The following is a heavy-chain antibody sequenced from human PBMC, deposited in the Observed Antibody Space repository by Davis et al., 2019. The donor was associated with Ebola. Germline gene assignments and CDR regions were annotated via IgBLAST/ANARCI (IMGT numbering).Heavy chain of an antibody. V-gene: IGHV1-58*01. CDR2: IVVGSGNT. CDR1: GFTFTSSA. J-gene: IGHJ4*02. Sequence: SVQVSCKASGFTFTSSAVQWVRQPRGQRLAWIGWIVVGSGNTNYAQQFQERVTITSDMSTSTAYMELSRLRSEDTAVYYCASDERVFWSDRRSFDYWGQGALVTVSS. D-gene: IGHD3-3*01. CDR3: ASDERVFWSDRRSFDY.